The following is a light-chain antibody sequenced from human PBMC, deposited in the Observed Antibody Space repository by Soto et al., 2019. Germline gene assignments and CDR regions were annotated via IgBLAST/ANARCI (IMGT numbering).Light chain of an antibody. Sequence: QAVVTQPPSLSGTPGQSVTISCSGSIPNIEGNTVHWYQHLPGTAPKLLIYIDHNRPSGIPDRFSGSKSGTSASLAISGLQSEDEADYYCATWDDDLSAAVFGGGTQLTVL. V-gene: IGLV1-44*01. CDR2: IDH. CDR1: IPNIEGNT. J-gene: IGLJ7*01. CDR3: ATWDDDLSAAV.